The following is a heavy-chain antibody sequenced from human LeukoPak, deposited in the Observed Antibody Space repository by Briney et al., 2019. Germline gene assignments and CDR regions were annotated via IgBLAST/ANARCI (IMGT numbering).Heavy chain of an antibody. J-gene: IGHJ2*01. D-gene: IGHD5/OR15-5a*01. Sequence: GGSLRLSCAASGFIFSNFAMSWVRQAPGKGLEWVSTLSGRGTTTNYADSVKGRFTISRDNSKNTLYLQMNSLRAEDTAVYYCAKTPWSTSRWYFDLWGRGTLVTVSS. CDR1: GFIFSNFA. V-gene: IGHV3-23*01. CDR2: LSGRGTTT. CDR3: AKTPWSTSRWYFDL.